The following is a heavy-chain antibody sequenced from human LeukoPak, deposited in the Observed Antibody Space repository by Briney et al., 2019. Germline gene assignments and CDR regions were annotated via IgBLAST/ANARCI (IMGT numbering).Heavy chain of an antibody. CDR3: AREPYYYDSSGSPYYFDY. J-gene: IGHJ4*02. CDR1: GGSIRSSSYY. D-gene: IGHD3-22*01. CDR2: IYYSGST. V-gene: IGHV4-39*07. Sequence: PSETLSLTCTVTGGSIRSSSYYWGWIRQPPGKGLEWIGSIYYSGSTYYNPSLKSRVTISVDTSKNQFSLKLSSVTAADTAVYYCAREPYYYDSSGSPYYFDYWGQGTLVTVSS.